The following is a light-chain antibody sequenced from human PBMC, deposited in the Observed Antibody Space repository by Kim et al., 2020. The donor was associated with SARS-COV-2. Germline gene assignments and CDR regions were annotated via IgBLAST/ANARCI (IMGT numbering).Light chain of an antibody. J-gene: IGKJ1*01. V-gene: IGKV2-28*01. CDR3: MQALQTPLT. Sequence: PASISCRSSQSLLNSTGYDYLDWYLQKPGQSPQLLIYLGSNRASGVPDRFSGSGSGTDFTLKISRVEAEDVGVYYCMQALQTPLTFGQGPKVDIK. CDR1: QSLLNSTGYDY. CDR2: LGS.